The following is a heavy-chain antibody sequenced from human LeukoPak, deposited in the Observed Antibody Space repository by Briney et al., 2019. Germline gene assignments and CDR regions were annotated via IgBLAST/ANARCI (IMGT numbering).Heavy chain of an antibody. CDR1: GVSSSDYY. CDR3: ATGTTKADPIVVVPADFRVAQAFDN. D-gene: IGHD2-2*01. J-gene: IGHJ4*02. CDR2: INHSGST. V-gene: IGHV4-34*01. Sequence: PSETLSLTCAVFGVSSSDYYWTWIRQPPRKGLEWIGEINHSGSTTYNPAVTRRVTISMDTSTSQFSLRLSSVTAADTAVYSCATGTTKADPIVVVPADFRVAQAFDNWGQGTLVTVSS.